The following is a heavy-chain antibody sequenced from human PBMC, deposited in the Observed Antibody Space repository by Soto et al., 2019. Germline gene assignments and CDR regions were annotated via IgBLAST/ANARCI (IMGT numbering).Heavy chain of an antibody. D-gene: IGHD2-2*01. Sequence: GASVEASCKASGYTFTSYGISWVRHAPGQGLEWMGWISAYNGNTNYAQKLQGRVTMTTDTSTSTAYMELRSLRSDDTAVYYCARDASMGQLLSFVAFDIWGQGTMVTVSS. V-gene: IGHV1-18*01. CDR3: ARDASMGQLLSFVAFDI. J-gene: IGHJ3*02. CDR2: ISAYNGNT. CDR1: GYTFTSYG.